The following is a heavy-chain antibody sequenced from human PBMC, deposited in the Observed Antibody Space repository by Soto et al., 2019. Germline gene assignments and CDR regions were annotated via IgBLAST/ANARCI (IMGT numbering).Heavy chain of an antibody. CDR1: GYTFTSYG. J-gene: IGHJ6*02. V-gene: IGHV1-18*01. CDR3: ARDSSPSASVDYYYVMDV. Sequence: GASVKVSCKASGYTFTSYGISWVRQAPGQGLEWMGWISAYNGNTNYAQKLQGRVTMTTDTSTSTAYMELGSLRSDDTAVYYCARDSSPSASVDYYYVMDVWGQGTTDTVSS. CDR2: ISAYNGNT. D-gene: IGHD6-13*01.